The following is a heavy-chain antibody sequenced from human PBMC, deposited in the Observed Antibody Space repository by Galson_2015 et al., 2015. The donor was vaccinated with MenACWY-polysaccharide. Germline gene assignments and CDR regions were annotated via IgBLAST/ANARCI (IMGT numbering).Heavy chain of an antibody. V-gene: IGHV3-23*01. J-gene: IGHJ4*02. CDR1: GFTFSSDT. CDR2: ITSSGNNA. CDR3: AEGDGYNPY. Sequence: SLRLSCAASGFTFSSDTMSWVRQAPGKGLEWISVITSSGNNAYYADSVKDRFTISRDNSKNTLYLQMNSLRAEDTAVYYCAEGDGYNPYWGQGTLVTVSS. D-gene: IGHD5-24*01.